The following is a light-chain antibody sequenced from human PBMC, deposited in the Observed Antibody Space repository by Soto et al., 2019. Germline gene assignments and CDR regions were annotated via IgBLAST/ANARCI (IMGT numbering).Light chain of an antibody. CDR2: DAS. CDR3: QQRSNWPLT. J-gene: IGKJ4*01. CDR1: QSVSYY. Sequence: EIVLTQSPGTLSLSPGERATFSCRASQSVSYYLAWYQQKPGQAPPLLIYDASNRATGIPARFSGSGSGTDFTLTISNLEPEDFAVYYCQQRSNWPLTFGGGTKVEIK. V-gene: IGKV3-11*01.